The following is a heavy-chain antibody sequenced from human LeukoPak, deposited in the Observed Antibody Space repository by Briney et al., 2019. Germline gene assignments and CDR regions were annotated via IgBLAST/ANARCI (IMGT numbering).Heavy chain of an antibody. Sequence: GASVKVSCKASGYTFTSYDINWVRQATGQGLEWMGWMNPNSGNTGYAQEFQGRVTMTRNTSISTAYMELSSLRSEDTAVYYCARFGSTRYYMDVWGKGTTVTISS. CDR2: MNPNSGNT. CDR1: GYTFTSYD. J-gene: IGHJ6*03. CDR3: ARFGSTRYYMDV. D-gene: IGHD1-26*01. V-gene: IGHV1-8*01.